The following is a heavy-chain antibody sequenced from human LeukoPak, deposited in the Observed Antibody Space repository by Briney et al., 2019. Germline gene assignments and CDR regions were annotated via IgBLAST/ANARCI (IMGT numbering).Heavy chain of an antibody. CDR3: ARRVGYYYYMDV. V-gene: IGHV4-61*02. CDR2: ISSSGST. D-gene: IGHD3-10*01. J-gene: IGHJ6*03. CDR1: GDSISSGDYY. Sequence: SQTLSLTCTVSGDSISSGDYYWSWIRQPAGKGLEWIVRISSSGSTNYNPYLKSRVTISVDTTKNQFSLKLSSVTAADTAVYYCARRVGYYYYMDVWGKGTTVTISS.